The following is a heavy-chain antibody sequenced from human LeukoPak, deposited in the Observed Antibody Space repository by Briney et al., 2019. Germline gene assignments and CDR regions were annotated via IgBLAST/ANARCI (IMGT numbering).Heavy chain of an antibody. Sequence: GGSLRLSCAASGFTFSDFYMTWIRQAPGKGLEWVSYISPSSSYTNYADSVKGRFTISRDNAKNSLYLQMNSLRVDDTAVYYCARGHYGMDAWGQGTTVTVSS. CDR2: ISPSSSYT. CDR1: GFTFSDFY. J-gene: IGHJ6*02. CDR3: ARGHYGMDA. V-gene: IGHV3-11*05.